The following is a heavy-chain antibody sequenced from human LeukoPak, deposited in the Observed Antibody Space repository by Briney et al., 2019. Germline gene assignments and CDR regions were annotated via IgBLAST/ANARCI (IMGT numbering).Heavy chain of an antibody. D-gene: IGHD2-2*01. J-gene: IGHJ4*02. CDR1: GYTFTSYG. V-gene: IGHV1-18*01. CDR3: AREDIVVVPAATHLYYFDY. CDR2: ISAYNGNT. Sequence: ASVKVSCKASGYTFTSYGISWVRQAPGQGLEWMGWISAYNGNTNYAQKLQGRVTMTTDTSTSTAYMELRSLRSDDTAVCYCAREDIVVVPAATHLYYFDYWGQGTLVTVSS.